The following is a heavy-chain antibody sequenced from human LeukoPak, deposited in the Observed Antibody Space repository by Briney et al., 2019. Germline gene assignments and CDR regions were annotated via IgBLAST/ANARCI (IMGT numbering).Heavy chain of an antibody. CDR1: GFTFSTYA. D-gene: IGHD3-9*01. V-gene: IGHV3-23*01. CDR2: ISDSGANT. CDR3: AKGGGSTIYYYYYYGMDV. J-gene: IGHJ6*02. Sequence: GGSLRLSCAASGFTFSTYAMSWVRQAPGKGLEWVSTISDSGANTYYADSVRGRFTISRDNSKNTLYLQMNSLRAEDTAVYYCAKGGGSTIYYYYYYGMDVWGQGTTVTVSS.